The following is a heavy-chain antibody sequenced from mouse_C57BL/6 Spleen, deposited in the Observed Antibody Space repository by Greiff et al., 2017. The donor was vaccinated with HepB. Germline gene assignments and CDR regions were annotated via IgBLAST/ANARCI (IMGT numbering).Heavy chain of an antibody. CDR2: IRLKSDNYAT. CDR1: GFTFSNYW. CDR3: TGWGGLLTPFDY. D-gene: IGHD2-3*01. V-gene: IGHV6-3*01. J-gene: IGHJ2*01. Sequence: EVKLMESGGGLVQPGGSMKLSCVASGFTFSNYWMNWVRQSPEKGLEWVAQIRLKSDNYATHYAESVKGRFTISRDDSKSSVYLQMNNLRAEDTGIYYCTGWGGLLTPFDYWGQGTTLTVSS.